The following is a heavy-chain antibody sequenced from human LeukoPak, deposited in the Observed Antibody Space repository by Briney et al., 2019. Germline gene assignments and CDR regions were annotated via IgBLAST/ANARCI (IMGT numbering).Heavy chain of an antibody. CDR2: IQTSGRV. D-gene: IGHD4-17*01. Sequence: SETLSLTCSVSGVTVTSGPKYWHWLRRAAGKGLEWIGRIQTSGRVNYNPSLKSRVTVYLDTPKNLVSLQLTSVTAADTAVYYCARDRGNGDSGDYFDYWGQGTQVTVSS. CDR1: GVTVTSGPKY. J-gene: IGHJ4*02. V-gene: IGHV4-61*02. CDR3: ARDRGNGDSGDYFDY.